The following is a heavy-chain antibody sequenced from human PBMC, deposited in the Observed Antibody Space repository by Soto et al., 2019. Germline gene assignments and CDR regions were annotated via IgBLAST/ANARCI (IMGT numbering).Heavy chain of an antibody. Sequence: EVQLLESGGGLVQPGGSLRLSCAASGFTLSSYDMGWVRQAPGKALEWISLIRGSGGATFYADSVEGRLTISRDISKNTLYLQMNSLRAEDSDVYYCTKDRGDNSGYPAFDIWGQGTMVTVSS. CDR2: IRGSGGAT. D-gene: IGHD3-9*01. CDR1: GFTLSSYD. CDR3: TKDRGDNSGYPAFDI. V-gene: IGHV3-23*01. J-gene: IGHJ3*02.